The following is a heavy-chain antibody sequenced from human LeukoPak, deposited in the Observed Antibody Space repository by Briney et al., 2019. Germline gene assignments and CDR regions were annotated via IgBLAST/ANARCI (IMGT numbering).Heavy chain of an antibody. CDR1: GFTFSSYS. CDR3: ARDGLNAFDI. Sequence: PGGSLRLSCAASGFTFSSYSMNWVRQAPGKGLEWVANIKQDGSEKYYVDSVKGRFTISRDNAKNSLYLQMNSLRAEDTAVYYCARDGLNAFDIWGQGTMVTVSS. CDR2: IKQDGSEK. J-gene: IGHJ3*02. D-gene: IGHD3-16*01. V-gene: IGHV3-7*01.